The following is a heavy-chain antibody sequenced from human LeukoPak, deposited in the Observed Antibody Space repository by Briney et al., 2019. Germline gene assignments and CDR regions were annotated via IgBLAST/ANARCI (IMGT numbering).Heavy chain of an antibody. CDR1: GFTFDDYA. CDR3: AEDKSSSRGRDSNLGY. J-gene: IGHJ4*02. V-gene: IGHV3-43*02. CDR2: ISGDGGSA. Sequence: GGSLRLSCAASGFTFDDYAMHWVRQAPGKGLEWVSLISGDGGSAYYADSVKGRFTISRDNSKNSLYLQMSSLKTEDTALYYCAEDKSSSRGRDSNLGYWGQGTLVTVSS. D-gene: IGHD6-6*01.